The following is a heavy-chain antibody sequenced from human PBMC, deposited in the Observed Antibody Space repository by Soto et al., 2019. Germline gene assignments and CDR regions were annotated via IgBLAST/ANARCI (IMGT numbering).Heavy chain of an antibody. CDR1: GYSFTSYW. V-gene: IGHV5-10-1*01. J-gene: IGHJ5*02. CDR3: ARGGGYSGYDLWFDP. CDR2: IDPSDSYT. Sequence: EVQLVQSGAEVKKPGESLRISCKGSGYSFTSYWINWVRQMPGKGLEWMGRIDPSDSYTNYSPSFQGHVTISGDKSISTAYLRWGCLKASDTAMYYCARGGGYSGYDLWFDPWGQGTLVTVAS. D-gene: IGHD5-12*01.